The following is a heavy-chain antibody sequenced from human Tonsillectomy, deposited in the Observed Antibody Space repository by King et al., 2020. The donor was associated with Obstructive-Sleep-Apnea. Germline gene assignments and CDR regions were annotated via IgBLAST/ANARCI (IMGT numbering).Heavy chain of an antibody. Sequence: VQLVESGAEVKKPGTSVTLSCKASGYTFTNYYIHWVRQAPGQGLEWMGIINPSGGSTSYAQKFQGRVTMTRDTSTSTVYMDLSGLRSEDTAGYYCARGHWPYDYGGHGPYYYYVMDVWGQGTTVTVSS. J-gene: IGHJ6*02. D-gene: IGHD4-23*01. CDR2: INPSGGST. CDR3: ARGHWPYDYGGHGPYYYYVMDV. V-gene: IGHV1-46*01. CDR1: GYTFTNYY.